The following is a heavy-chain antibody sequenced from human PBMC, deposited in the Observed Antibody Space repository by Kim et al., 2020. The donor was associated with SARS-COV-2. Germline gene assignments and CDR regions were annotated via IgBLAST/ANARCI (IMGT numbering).Heavy chain of an antibody. CDR3: VKGAWLDY. CDR2: ST. J-gene: IGHJ4*02. D-gene: IGHD5-12*01. V-gene: IGHV3-23*01. Sequence: STCEAESVKGRFTVSRDSASNALYLQMSSLRADDTAVYYCVKGAWLDYWGPGTLVTVSS.